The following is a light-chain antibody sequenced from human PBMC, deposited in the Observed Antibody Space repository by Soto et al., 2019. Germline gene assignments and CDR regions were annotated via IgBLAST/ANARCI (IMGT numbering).Light chain of an antibody. J-gene: IGKJ4*01. CDR2: DTS. V-gene: IGKV3-15*01. CDR1: QNVHSN. CDR3: QQYNNWPLT. Sequence: EVVMTQSPATLSVSPGDGATLSCMASQNVHSNLAWYQQKPGQAPRLLIYDTSTRATDIPFRFSGGGSGTDFTLTISGLQSEDFAVYYCQQYNNWPLTFGGGTKVEIK.